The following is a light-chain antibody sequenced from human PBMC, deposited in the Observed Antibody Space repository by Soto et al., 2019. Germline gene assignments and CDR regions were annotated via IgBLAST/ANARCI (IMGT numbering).Light chain of an antibody. V-gene: IGLV2-14*01. J-gene: IGLJ1*01. CDR3: SSYTSSTTRV. CDR1: SSDVGDYNY. Sequence: QSALTQPASGSGSPGQSITISCTGPSSDVGDYNYVSWYQQHPGKAPKLMIYDVSNRPSGVSIRFAGSKSGSTASLTISGLQAEDEAYYYCSSYTSSTTRVFGTGTKLTVL. CDR2: DVS.